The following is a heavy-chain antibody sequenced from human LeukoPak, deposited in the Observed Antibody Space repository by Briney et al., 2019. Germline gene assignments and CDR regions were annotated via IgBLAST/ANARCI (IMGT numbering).Heavy chain of an antibody. V-gene: IGHV3-21*01. CDR2: ISSSSSYI. J-gene: IGHJ3*02. Sequence: GGSLRLSCAASGFTFSSYSMNWVRRAPGKGLEWVSSISSSSSYIYYADSVKGRFTISRDNAKNSLYLQMNSLRAEDTAVYYCARPRVVPAPDDAFDIWGQGTMVTVSS. CDR1: GFTFSSYS. CDR3: ARPRVVPAPDDAFDI. D-gene: IGHD2-2*01.